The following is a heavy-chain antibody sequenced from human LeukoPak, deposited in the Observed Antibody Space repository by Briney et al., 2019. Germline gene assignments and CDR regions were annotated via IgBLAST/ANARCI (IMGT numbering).Heavy chain of an antibody. V-gene: IGHV3-48*04. CDR3: ARSGSSLGY. D-gene: IGHD1-26*01. J-gene: IGHJ4*02. CDR1: GFTFSSYS. CDR2: ISSSSSTI. Sequence: GGSLRLSCAASGFTFSSYSMNWVCQAPGKGLEWVSYISSSSSTIYYADSVKGRFTISRDNAKNSLYLQMNSLRAEDTAVYYCARSGSSLGYWGQGTLVTVSS.